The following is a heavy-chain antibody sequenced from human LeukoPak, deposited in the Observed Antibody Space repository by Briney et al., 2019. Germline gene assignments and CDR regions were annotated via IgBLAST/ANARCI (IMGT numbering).Heavy chain of an antibody. Sequence: SETLSLTCTVSGYSLSSGYYWGRIRQPPGKGLEWIGSIYHSGSTYYNPSLKRRVTISVDTSKNQFSLKLSSVTAADTAVYYCARAIEVGAMTPFDYWGQGTLVTVSS. CDR2: IYHSGST. J-gene: IGHJ4*02. CDR3: ARAIEVGAMTPFDY. CDR1: GYSLSSGYY. D-gene: IGHD1-26*01. V-gene: IGHV4-38-2*02.